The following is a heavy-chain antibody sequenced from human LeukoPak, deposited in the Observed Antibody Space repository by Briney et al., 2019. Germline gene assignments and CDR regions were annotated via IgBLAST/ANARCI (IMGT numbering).Heavy chain of an antibody. V-gene: IGHV6-1*01. CDR1: GDSVSSNSAA. D-gene: IGHD5-24*01. Sequence: SQTLSLTCAISGDSVSSNSAAWNWIRQSPSRGLEWLGRTYYRSKWYNDYAVSVKSRITINPDTSKNQFSLQLSSVTPEDTAVYYRAREFSNDGYRSDWYFDLWGRGTLVTVSS. CDR3: AREFSNDGYRSDWYFDL. J-gene: IGHJ2*01. CDR2: TYYRSKWYN.